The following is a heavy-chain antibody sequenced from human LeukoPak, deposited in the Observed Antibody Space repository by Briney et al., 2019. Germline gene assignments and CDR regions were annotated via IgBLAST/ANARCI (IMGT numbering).Heavy chain of an antibody. Sequence: SQTLSLTCAISGDSVSSNSAAWNWIRQSPSRGLEWLGRTYYRSKWYNDYAVYVKSRITINPDISKNQFSPQLNSVTPEDTAVYYCARSVEVRGENDAFDIWGQGTMVTVSS. CDR1: GDSVSSNSAA. D-gene: IGHD3-10*01. J-gene: IGHJ3*02. CDR2: TYYRSKWYN. V-gene: IGHV6-1*01. CDR3: ARSVEVRGENDAFDI.